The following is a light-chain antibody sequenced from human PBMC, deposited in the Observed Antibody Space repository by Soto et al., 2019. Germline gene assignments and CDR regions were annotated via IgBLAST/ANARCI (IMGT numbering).Light chain of an antibody. Sequence: QSALTQPASVSGSLGQSITISCTGTTRDIAGYNYISWYQQPPGKAPKLMIYQVTIRPSGISKRFSGSKSGNTASLTISGLQAEDEADYYCTSFSSSTSLYVFGTGTKVTVL. CDR3: TSFSSSTSLYV. CDR2: QVT. J-gene: IGLJ1*01. CDR1: TRDIAGYNY. V-gene: IGLV2-14*01.